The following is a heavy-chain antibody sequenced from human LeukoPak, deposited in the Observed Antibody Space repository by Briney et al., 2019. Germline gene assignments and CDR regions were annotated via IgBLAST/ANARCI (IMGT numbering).Heavy chain of an antibody. V-gene: IGHV3-21*01. D-gene: IGHD3-22*01. CDR2: ISSSSSYI. J-gene: IGHJ3*02. CDR1: GFTFSTYS. CDR3: ARGPYSYDSSGAFDI. Sequence: PGGSLRLSCAASGFTFSTYSMNWVRQAPGKGLEWVSSISSSSSYIYYADSMKGRFTISRDNAKSSLYLQMNSLRAEDTAVYYCARGPYSYDSSGAFDIWGQGTMVTVSS.